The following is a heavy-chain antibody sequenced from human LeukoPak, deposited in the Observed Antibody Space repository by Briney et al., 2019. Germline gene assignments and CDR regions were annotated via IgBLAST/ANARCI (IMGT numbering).Heavy chain of an antibody. CDR1: GGSISSSSYY. J-gene: IGHJ4*02. V-gene: IGHV4-39*01. Sequence: KPSETLSLTCTVSGGSISSSSYYWGWIRQPPGKGLEWIGSIYYSGSTYYNPSLKSRVTISVDTSKNQFSLKLSSVTAADTAVYYCARHKRVPAARVDYWGQGTLVTVSS. D-gene: IGHD2-2*01. CDR2: IYYSGST. CDR3: ARHKRVPAARVDY.